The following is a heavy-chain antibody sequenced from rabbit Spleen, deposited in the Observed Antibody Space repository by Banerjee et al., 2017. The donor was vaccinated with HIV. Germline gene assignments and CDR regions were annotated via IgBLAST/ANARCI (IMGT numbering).Heavy chain of an antibody. Sequence: QEHLEESGGGLVQPGGSLALTCKASGFSLTNNYVMCWVRQAPGKGLEWIACMNSKNGGTVYATWAKGRFTISKASSTTLSLQMTSLTAADTATYFCARNFDLWGPGTLVTVS. CDR2: MNSKNGGT. CDR3: ARNFDL. J-gene: IGHJ4*01. CDR1: GFSLTNNYV. V-gene: IGHV1S45*01.